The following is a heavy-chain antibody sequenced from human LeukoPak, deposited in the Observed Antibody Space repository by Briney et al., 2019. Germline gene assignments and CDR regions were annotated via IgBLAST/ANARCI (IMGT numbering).Heavy chain of an antibody. Sequence: SETLSLTCTVSGGSVSSGDYYWSWIRQPPGKGLEWIGSVYHSGETYYNPSLNSRVTISVDRSKNQLSLKLNSVTAADTAVYYCARLLGRGALGYFQHWGQGTLVTVPS. CDR2: VYHSGET. J-gene: IGHJ1*01. CDR3: ARLLGRGALGYFQH. D-gene: IGHD1-26*01. V-gene: IGHV4-30-2*01. CDR1: GGSVSSGDYY.